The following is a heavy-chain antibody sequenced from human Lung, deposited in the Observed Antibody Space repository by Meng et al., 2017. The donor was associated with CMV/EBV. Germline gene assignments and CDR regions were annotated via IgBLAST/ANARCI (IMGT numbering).Heavy chain of an antibody. J-gene: IGHJ1*01. D-gene: IGHD3-10*01. Sequence: QVKLRESGPALVKPSATRSLPCAVSGDSITNHNWWAWVRQPPGKGLEWIGEIPHRGSSAYNPSLKSRVSMSIDKSKNQFSLKLTSVTAADTAVYHCLRRSGGSVWGQGTLVTVSS. CDR2: IPHRGSS. CDR1: GDSITNHNW. V-gene: IGHV4-4*02. CDR3: LRRSGGSV.